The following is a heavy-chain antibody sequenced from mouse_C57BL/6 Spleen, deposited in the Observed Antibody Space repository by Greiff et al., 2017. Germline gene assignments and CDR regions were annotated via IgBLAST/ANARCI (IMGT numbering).Heavy chain of an antibody. CDR2: INPNDGTT. CDR3: ARGGDYYGFDY. J-gene: IGHJ2*01. V-gene: IGHV1-39*01. CDR1: GYSFTDYN. Sequence: LHVSGPELVKPGASVKISCKASGYSFTDYNMNWVKQSNGKSLEWIGVINPNDGTTSYNQKFKGKATLTVDQSSSTSYMQLNSLTSEDAAVYYCARGGDYYGFDYWGQGTTLTVSS. D-gene: IGHD2-1*01.